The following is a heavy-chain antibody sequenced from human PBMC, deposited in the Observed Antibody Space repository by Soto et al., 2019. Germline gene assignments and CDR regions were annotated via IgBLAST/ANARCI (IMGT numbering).Heavy chain of an antibody. CDR2: IYYSGST. D-gene: IGHD1-26*01. CDR1: GGSISSSSYY. V-gene: IGHV4-39*01. J-gene: IGHJ4*02. Sequence: PSETLSLTCTVSGGSISSSSYYWGWIRQPPXKGLEWIGSIYYSGSTYYNPSLKSRVTISVDTSKNQFSLKLSSVTAADTAVYYCARRPYTIVGATTGHFDYWGQGTLVTVSS. CDR3: ARRPYTIVGATTGHFDY.